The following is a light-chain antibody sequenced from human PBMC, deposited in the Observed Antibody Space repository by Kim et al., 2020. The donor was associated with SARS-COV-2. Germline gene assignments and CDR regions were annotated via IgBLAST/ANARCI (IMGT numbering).Light chain of an antibody. CDR2: GAS. CDR1: QDIRND. V-gene: IGKV1-17*01. Sequence: ASVGDRVTITCRASQDIRNDLGWYQQNPGRAPKRLIYGASSLQSGVPSRFSGSGSGTEFTLTINSVQPEDFATYFCLQRSTYPVTFGQGTRLEIK. J-gene: IGKJ5*01. CDR3: LQRSTYPVT.